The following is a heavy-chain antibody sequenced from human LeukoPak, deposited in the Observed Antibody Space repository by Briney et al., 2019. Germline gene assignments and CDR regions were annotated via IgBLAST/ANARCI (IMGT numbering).Heavy chain of an antibody. Sequence: SVKVSCKASGGTFSSYAISWVRQAPGQGLEWMGGIIPIFGTANYAQKFQGRVTITADESTSTAYMELSSLRSEDTAVYYCARERYCSSSSCYRPQQNYYYYYMDVWGKGTTVTVSS. CDR2: IIPIFGTA. CDR1: GGTFSSYA. V-gene: IGHV1-69*13. CDR3: ARERYCSSSSCYRPQQNYYYYYMDV. J-gene: IGHJ6*03. D-gene: IGHD2-2*01.